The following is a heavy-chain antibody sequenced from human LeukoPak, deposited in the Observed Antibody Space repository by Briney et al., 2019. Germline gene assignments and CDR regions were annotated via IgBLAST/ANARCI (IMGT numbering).Heavy chain of an antibody. D-gene: IGHD4-17*01. V-gene: IGHV3-11*01. CDR2: ICSSCSTI. Sequence: GSLRPSCGASGFTFSDYYMSWIRQAPGKGLEGGSSICSSCSTIYYAESVKGRFTISRDNDKNSLYLQMHSLEAEDTAVYYCARESKGAYGDHVWKVSDYWGQGTLVTVSS. J-gene: IGHJ4*02. CDR3: ARESKGAYGDHVWKVSDY. CDR1: GFTFSDYY.